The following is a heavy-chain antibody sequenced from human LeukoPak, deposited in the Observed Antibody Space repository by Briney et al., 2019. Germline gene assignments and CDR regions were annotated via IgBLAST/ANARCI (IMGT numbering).Heavy chain of an antibody. Sequence: GRSLRLSCAASGFTFSSHGMHWVRQAPGKGLEWVAVISYDGSNKYYADSVKGRFTISRDNSKNTLYLQMNSLRAEDTAVYYCAKDQIVFGAAAGNYFDYWGQGTLVTVSS. CDR2: ISYDGSNK. V-gene: IGHV3-30*18. CDR1: GFTFSSHG. CDR3: AKDQIVFGAAAGNYFDY. J-gene: IGHJ4*02. D-gene: IGHD6-13*01.